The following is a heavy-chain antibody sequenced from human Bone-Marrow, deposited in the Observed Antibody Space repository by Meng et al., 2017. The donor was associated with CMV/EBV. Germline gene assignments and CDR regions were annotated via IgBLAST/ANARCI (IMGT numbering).Heavy chain of an antibody. CDR1: GFNVSTNY. V-gene: IGHV3-53*01. Sequence: GGSLRLSCAASGFNVSTNYMSWVRQAPGKGLEWVSIIYVGGTTYYADSVKGRFTISTDNSKNTVYLQMNSLRAEDTAVYYCARVASAGRGMDVWGQGTTVTVSS. D-gene: IGHD6-13*01. CDR2: IYVGGTT. J-gene: IGHJ6*02. CDR3: ARVASAGRGMDV.